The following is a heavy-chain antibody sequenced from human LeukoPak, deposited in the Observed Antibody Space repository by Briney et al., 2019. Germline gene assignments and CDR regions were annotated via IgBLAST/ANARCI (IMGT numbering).Heavy chain of an antibody. D-gene: IGHD1-26*01. V-gene: IGHV3-21*01. CDR2: ISSSSSYI. CDR1: GFTLSSYT. CDR3: ARGKVGATHTFDY. Sequence: GGSLRLSCAASGFTLSSYTMNWVRQAPGKGLEWVSAISSSSSYIYYADSVKGRFTISRDNAKNSLYLQMNSLRAEDTAVYYCARGKVGATHTFDYWGQGTLVTVSS. J-gene: IGHJ4*02.